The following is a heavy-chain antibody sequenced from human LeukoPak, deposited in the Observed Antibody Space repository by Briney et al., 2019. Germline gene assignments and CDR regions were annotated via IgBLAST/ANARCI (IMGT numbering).Heavy chain of an antibody. Sequence: GGSLRLSCAASGFTFSSYAMSWVRQAPGKGLEWVSAISGSGGSTYYADSVKGRFTISRDNSKNTLYLQMNSLRAEDTAVYYCAKLGGSSYYCGMDVWGQGTTVTVSS. J-gene: IGHJ6*02. CDR2: ISGSGGST. CDR3: AKLGGSSYYCGMDV. CDR1: GFTFSSYA. D-gene: IGHD2-15*01. V-gene: IGHV3-23*01.